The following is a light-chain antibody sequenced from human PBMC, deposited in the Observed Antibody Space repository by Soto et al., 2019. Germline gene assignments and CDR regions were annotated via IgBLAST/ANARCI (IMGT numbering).Light chain of an antibody. CDR1: SSDVGGYNY. CDR3: SSCTSSSTPFV. CDR2: EVS. V-gene: IGLV2-14*01. Sequence: QSARTQPASVSGSPGQSITISCTGTSSDVGGYNYVSWYQQHPGKAPKLMIYEVSNRPSGDSNRFSGSKSVTTAFLIISGLKAEDEADYYCSSCTSSSTPFVFGTGTKVTVL. J-gene: IGLJ1*01.